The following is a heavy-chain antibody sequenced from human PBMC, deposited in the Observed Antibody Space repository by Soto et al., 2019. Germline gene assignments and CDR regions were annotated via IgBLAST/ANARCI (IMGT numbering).Heavy chain of an antibody. V-gene: IGHV3-30-3*01. CDR2: ISYDGSNK. Sequence: VGSLRLSCAASGFTFSSYAMHWVRQAPGKGLEWVAVISYDGSNKYYADSVKGRFTISRDNSKNTLYLQMNSLRAEDTAVYYCARTMIVVVTGSFDIWGQGTMVTVSS. CDR3: ARTMIVVVTGSFDI. CDR1: GFTFSSYA. D-gene: IGHD3-22*01. J-gene: IGHJ3*02.